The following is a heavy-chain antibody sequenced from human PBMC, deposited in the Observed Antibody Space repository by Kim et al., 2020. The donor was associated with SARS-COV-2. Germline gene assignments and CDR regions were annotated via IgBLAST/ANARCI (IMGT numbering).Heavy chain of an antibody. CDR1: GGSISSSSYY. V-gene: IGHV4-39*01. CDR3: ARPRAPDSSGYDWFDP. CDR2: IYYSGST. J-gene: IGHJ5*02. D-gene: IGHD3-22*01. Sequence: SETLSLTCTVSGGSISSSSYYWGWIRQPPGKGLEWIGSIYYSGSTYDNPSLKSRVTISVDTSKNQFSLKLSSVTAADTAVYYCARPRAPDSSGYDWFDPWGQGTLVTVSS.